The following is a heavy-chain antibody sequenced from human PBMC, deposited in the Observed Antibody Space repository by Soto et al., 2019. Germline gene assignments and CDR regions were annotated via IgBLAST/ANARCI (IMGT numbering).Heavy chain of an antibody. V-gene: IGHV1-69*13. CDR3: ARWFGELSFTGFYYYYGMDV. Sequence: SVKVSCKASGGTFSSYAISWVRQAPGQGLEWMGGIIPIFGTANYAQKFQGRVTITADESTSTAYMELSGLRSEDTAVYYCARWFGELSFTGFYYYYGMDVWGQGTTVT. D-gene: IGHD3-10*01. CDR1: GGTFSSYA. J-gene: IGHJ6*02. CDR2: IIPIFGTA.